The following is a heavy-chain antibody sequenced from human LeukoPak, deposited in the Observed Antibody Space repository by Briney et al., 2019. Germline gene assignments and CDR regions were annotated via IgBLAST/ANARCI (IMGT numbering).Heavy chain of an antibody. CDR2: IRSKALYGTS. D-gene: IGHD3-10*02. CDR1: GFRFGGYA. Sequence: QPGRSLRLSCSGSGFRFGGYALSRVRQAPGTGLEWVGFIRSKALYGTSEYAASVEGRFAISTDDSNNIVYLQMNSLKTEDTAVYFCVRESVRDYYFDFWGQGTLVTVSS. CDR3: VRESVRDYYFDF. V-gene: IGHV3-49*04. J-gene: IGHJ4*02.